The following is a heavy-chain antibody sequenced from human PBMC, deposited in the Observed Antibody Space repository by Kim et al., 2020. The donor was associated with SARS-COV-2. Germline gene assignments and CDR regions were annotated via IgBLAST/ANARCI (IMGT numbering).Heavy chain of an antibody. CDR2: ISSSGSTI. Sequence: GGSLRLSCAASGFTFSDYYMSWIRPAPGQWLEWVSYISSSGSTIYYADSVKGRFTITRDNAKYSLYLQMNSLRAEDTAVYYCARDKRAARGTYYYYYGMDVWGQGTTVTVAS. CDR3: ARDKRAARGTYYYYYGMDV. CDR1: GFTFSDYY. D-gene: IGHD6-13*01. J-gene: IGHJ6*02. V-gene: IGHV3-11*01.